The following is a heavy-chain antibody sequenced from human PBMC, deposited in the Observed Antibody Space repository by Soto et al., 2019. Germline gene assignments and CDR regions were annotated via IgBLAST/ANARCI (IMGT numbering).Heavy chain of an antibody. CDR1: GFTFSSYW. V-gene: IGHV3-7*01. J-gene: IGHJ4*02. CDR3: ARAVGDFWSGYLFDY. Sequence: GGSLRLSCAASGFTFSSYWMSWVRQAPGKGLEWVANIKQDGSEKYDADSVKGRFTITRDNAKNSQYLQMNSLRAEDTAVYYCARAVGDFWSGYLFDYWGQGTLVTVSS. D-gene: IGHD3-3*01. CDR2: IKQDGSEK.